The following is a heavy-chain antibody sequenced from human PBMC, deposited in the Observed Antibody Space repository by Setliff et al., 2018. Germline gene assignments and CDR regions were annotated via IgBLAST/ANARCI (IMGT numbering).Heavy chain of an antibody. D-gene: IGHD6-13*01. CDR2: IHHSGST. V-gene: IGHV4-38-2*01. CDR1: GYSISSGYY. J-gene: IGHJ4*02. CDR3: ARHFSSSWYFDY. Sequence: SETLSLTCAVSGYSISSGYYWGWIRQPPGKGLELIGYIHHSGSTYYNPSLKSRATISADTSKNQFSLTLTSVTATDTAVYYCARHFSSSWYFDYWGQGTQVTVSS.